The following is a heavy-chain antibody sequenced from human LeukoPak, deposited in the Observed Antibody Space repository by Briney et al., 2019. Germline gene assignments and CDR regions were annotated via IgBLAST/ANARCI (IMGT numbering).Heavy chain of an antibody. D-gene: IGHD3-10*01. CDR1: GFTFSSYA. Sequence: PGGSLRLSCAASGFTFSSYAMSWVRQAPGKGLEWVSAISGSGGSTYYADSVKGRFTISRDNSKNTLYLQMNSLRAEDTAVYYCARGPGIQGKYYFDCWGQGTLVTVSS. CDR3: ARGPGIQGKYYFDC. CDR2: ISGSGGST. V-gene: IGHV3-23*01. J-gene: IGHJ4*02.